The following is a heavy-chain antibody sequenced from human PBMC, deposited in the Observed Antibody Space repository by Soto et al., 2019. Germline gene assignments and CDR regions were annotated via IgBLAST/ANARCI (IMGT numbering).Heavy chain of an antibody. Sequence: QVQLQESGPGLVKPSETLSLTCTVSGGSISSYYWSWIWQPPGKGLEWIGYIYYSGSTNYNPTLMSRSTTSVGTSKNQFSLKRSSVAAADTAGYYCASLGSGSPDAFDIWGQGTMVTVSS. CDR3: ASLGSGSPDAFDI. V-gene: IGHV4-59*01. CDR2: IYYSGST. D-gene: IGHD3-22*01. CDR1: GGSISSYY. J-gene: IGHJ3*02.